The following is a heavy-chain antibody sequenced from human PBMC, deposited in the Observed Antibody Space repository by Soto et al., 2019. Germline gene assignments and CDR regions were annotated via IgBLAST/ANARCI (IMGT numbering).Heavy chain of an antibody. V-gene: IGHV1-18*01. J-gene: IGHJ6*02. CDR1: GYSFTRSG. CDR3: ARDMRYCSGGSCYNLGGYYYYGMDV. CDR2: ISTYNGDT. D-gene: IGHD2-15*01. Sequence: ASVKVSCKASGYSFTRSGISWVRQAPGQGLEWMGWISTYNGDTNYAQKLQGWVTMTRDTSISTAYMELSRLRSDDTAVYYCARDMRYCSGGSCYNLGGYYYYGMDVWGQGTTVTVSS.